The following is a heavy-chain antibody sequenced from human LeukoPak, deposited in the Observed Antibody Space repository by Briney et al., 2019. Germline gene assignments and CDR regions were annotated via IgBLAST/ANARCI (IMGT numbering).Heavy chain of an antibody. CDR1: GFTFSLYD. Sequence: GGSLRLSCAASGFTFSLYDMHWVRQAPGKGLEWVSAIGTTGDTYYTDSVKGRFTISREKAKNSLYLQMDSLRAGDTAIYYCARASAQYSTGWFPYYFDYWGQGALVTVSS. D-gene: IGHD6-19*01. CDR3: ARASAQYSTGWFPYYFDY. J-gene: IGHJ4*02. V-gene: IGHV3-13*01. CDR2: IGTTGDT.